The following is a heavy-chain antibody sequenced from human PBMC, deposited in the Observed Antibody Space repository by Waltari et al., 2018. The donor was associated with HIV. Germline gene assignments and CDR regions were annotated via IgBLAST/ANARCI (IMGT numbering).Heavy chain of an antibody. J-gene: IGHJ5*02. CDR1: GFTFSTYS. CDR3: ARDSNKYCSGGSCSRFDP. CDR2: ISSSSRDK. V-gene: IGHV3-21*01. Sequence: EVQLVESGGGLVKRGGSLRLSCAASGFTFSTYSMNWVRQAPGKGLEWGQSISSSSRDKYYADSVKGRITISRDNAKNSLYLQMNSLRAEDTAVYYCARDSNKYCSGGSCSRFDPWGQGTLVTVSS. D-gene: IGHD2-15*01.